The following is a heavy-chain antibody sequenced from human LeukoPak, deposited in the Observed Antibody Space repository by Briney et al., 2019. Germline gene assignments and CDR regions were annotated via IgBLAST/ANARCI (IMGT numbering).Heavy chain of an antibody. CDR1: GFTFSSYG. Sequence: GGSLRLSCAASGFTFSSYGMHWVRQAPGKGLEWVAVISYDGSNKYYADSVKGRFTISRDNSKNTLYLQMNSLRAEDTAVYYCARTPREWWGLPNPYFDYWGQGTLVTVSS. J-gene: IGHJ4*02. D-gene: IGHD1-26*01. CDR2: ISYDGSNK. CDR3: ARTPREWWGLPNPYFDY. V-gene: IGHV3-30*03.